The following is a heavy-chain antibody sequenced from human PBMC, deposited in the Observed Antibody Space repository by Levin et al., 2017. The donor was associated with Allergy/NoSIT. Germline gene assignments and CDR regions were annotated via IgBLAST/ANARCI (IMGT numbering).Heavy chain of an antibody. CDR2: IYYSGST. CDR1: GGSISSSSYY. CDR3: ARHVFSRKTSYFDY. J-gene: IGHJ4*02. V-gene: IGHV4-39*01. Sequence: GSLRLSCTVSGGSISSSSYYWGWIRQPPGKGLEWIGSIYYSGSTYYNPSLKSRVTISVDTSKNQFSLKLSSVTAADTAVYYCARHVFSRKTSYFDYWGQGTLVTVSS. D-gene: IGHD2-2*01.